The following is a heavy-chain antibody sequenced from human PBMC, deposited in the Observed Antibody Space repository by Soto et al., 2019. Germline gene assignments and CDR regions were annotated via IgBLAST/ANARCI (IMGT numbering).Heavy chain of an antibody. CDR3: ARVVRGVVNWFDP. CDR1: GDTFTNFG. CDR2: IATYNSNR. D-gene: IGHD3-10*01. Sequence: HLVQSGPEVKKPGASVSVSCKTSGDTFTNFGLSCVRQAPGQGLEWMGWIATYNSNRNYAQKFQGRLTLTTDTSTSTAYMELKSLGYDDTAVYYCARVVRGVVNWFDPWGQGTLVTVSS. J-gene: IGHJ5*02. V-gene: IGHV1-18*01.